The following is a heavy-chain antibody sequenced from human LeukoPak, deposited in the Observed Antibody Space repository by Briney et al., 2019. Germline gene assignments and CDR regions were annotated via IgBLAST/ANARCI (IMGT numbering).Heavy chain of an antibody. J-gene: IGHJ4*02. V-gene: IGHV4-59*01. CDR2: FYDTRSP. CDR3: ARGRGSLTY. CDR1: GGSISLYY. Sequence: PSETLSLTCTVSGGSISLYYWGWIRQPPGKGLEWIGYFYDTRSPKYNPSLERRVTISVDMSRNQFSLNLTSVTAADTAVYYCARGRGSLTYWGQGTLATVSS.